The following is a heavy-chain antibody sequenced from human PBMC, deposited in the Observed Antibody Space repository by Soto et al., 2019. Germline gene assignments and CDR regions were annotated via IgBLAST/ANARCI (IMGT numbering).Heavy chain of an antibody. CDR2: VSATAGTT. J-gene: IGHJ4*02. Sequence: XXSLRLSCAASGFTFSNYAMRWVLQAPGRGLEWVSLVSATAGTTYYTDSVKGRFTISRDNSRNTVYLQMNSLRADDTAVYYCAKDRLAGGFDYWGQGTLVTVSS. V-gene: IGHV3-23*01. D-gene: IGHD3-16*01. CDR1: GFTFSNYA. CDR3: AKDRLAGGFDY.